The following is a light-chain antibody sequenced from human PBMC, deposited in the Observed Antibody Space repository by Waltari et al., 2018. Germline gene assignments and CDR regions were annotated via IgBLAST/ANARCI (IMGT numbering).Light chain of an antibody. J-gene: IGKJ1*01. CDR3: MQGTHWPRT. CDR1: QSLVQSDGNTY. V-gene: IGKV2-30*02. CDR2: KVS. Sequence: DVVMTQSPLSLPVTLGQPASISCRSSQSLVQSDGNTYLNWFHQRPGQSPRRLIYKVSNRDSGVPDRFSGSGSGTDFTLKISRVEAEDVGVYYCMQGTHWPRTFGQGTKVEIK.